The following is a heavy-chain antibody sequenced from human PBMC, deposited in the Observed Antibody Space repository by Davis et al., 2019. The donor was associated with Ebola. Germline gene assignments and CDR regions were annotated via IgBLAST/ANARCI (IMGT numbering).Heavy chain of an antibody. Sequence: ASVKVSCKASGYTFTSYDINWVRQATGQGLEWMGWMNPNSGNTGYAQKFQGRVTMTRNTSISTAYMELSSLRSEDTAVYYCARATVTIDAFDIWGQGTMVTVSS. V-gene: IGHV1-8*01. CDR2: MNPNSGNT. CDR3: ARATVTIDAFDI. D-gene: IGHD4-17*01. CDR1: GYTFTSYD. J-gene: IGHJ3*02.